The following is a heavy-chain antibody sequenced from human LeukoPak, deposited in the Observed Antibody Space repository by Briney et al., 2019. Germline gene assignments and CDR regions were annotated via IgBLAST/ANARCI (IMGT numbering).Heavy chain of an antibody. CDR2: IYWDDDK. D-gene: IGHD3-16*01. Sequence: SGPTLVNPTQTLTLTCTFSGFSLSTRGVGVGWIRQPPGKALEWLALIYWDDDKRYSPSLKSRLTITNDTSKNQVVLTMTNVDPVDTATYYCAHRRYVLHAFDIWGQGTMVTVSS. CDR3: AHRRYVLHAFDI. CDR1: GFSLSTRGVG. J-gene: IGHJ3*02. V-gene: IGHV2-5*02.